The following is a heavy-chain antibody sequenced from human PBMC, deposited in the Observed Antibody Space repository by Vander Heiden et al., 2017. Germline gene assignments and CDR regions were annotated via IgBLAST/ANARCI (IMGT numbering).Heavy chain of an antibody. CDR2: ISSSSSTI. V-gene: IGHV3-48*02. CDR1: GFTFSSYR. Sequence: LVESGGGLVQPGGSLRLSCAASGFTFSSYRMNWVRQAPGKGLEWVSYISSSSSTIYYADSVKGRFTISRDNAKNSLYLQMNSLRDEDTAVYYCARDKNEYYYDSSGYYHFDYWGQGTLVTVSS. D-gene: IGHD3-22*01. J-gene: IGHJ4*02. CDR3: ARDKNEYYYDSSGYYHFDY.